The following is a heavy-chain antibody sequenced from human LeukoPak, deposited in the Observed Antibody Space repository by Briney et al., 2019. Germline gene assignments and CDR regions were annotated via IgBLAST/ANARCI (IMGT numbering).Heavy chain of an antibody. CDR3: ARAYYYDSSGAFDY. CDR2: IRSSGSTI. J-gene: IGHJ4*02. D-gene: IGHD3-22*01. Sequence: GGSLRLSCAASGFTFSDYYMSWIRQAPGKGLEWVSNIRSSGSTIYIADSVKGRFTISRDNAKNSLYLQMNSLRAEDTAVYYCARAYYYDSSGAFDYWGQGTLATVSS. CDR1: GFTFSDYY. V-gene: IGHV3-11*04.